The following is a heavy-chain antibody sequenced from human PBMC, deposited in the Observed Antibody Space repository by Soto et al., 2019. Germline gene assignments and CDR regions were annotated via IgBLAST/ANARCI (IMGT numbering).Heavy chain of an antibody. D-gene: IGHD4-17*01. Sequence: GGSLRLSCAASGFTFSIYALHWVRQAPGKGLEWVAVISFDGTKKYYSDSVKGRFTISRDNLKNTLYLQMNNLRVEDAALYFCAREDDYGYRYINYGLDVWGQGTTVTVSS. CDR3: AREDDYGYRYINYGLDV. J-gene: IGHJ6*02. CDR1: GFTFSIYA. CDR2: ISFDGTKK. V-gene: IGHV3-30-3*01.